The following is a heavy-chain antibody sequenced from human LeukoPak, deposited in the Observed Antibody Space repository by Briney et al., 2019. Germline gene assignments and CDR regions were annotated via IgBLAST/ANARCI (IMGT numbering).Heavy chain of an antibody. CDR3: ARRRHTLDARFDY. V-gene: IGHV4-38-2*02. Sequence: SETLSLTCTVSGYSISSGYYWSWIRQPPGKGLEWIGEINHSGSTNYNPSLKSRVTISVDTSKNQFSLKLSSVTAADTAVYYCARRRHTLDARFDYWGQGTLVTVSS. CDR1: GYSISSGYY. CDR2: INHSGST. D-gene: IGHD1-1*01. J-gene: IGHJ4*02.